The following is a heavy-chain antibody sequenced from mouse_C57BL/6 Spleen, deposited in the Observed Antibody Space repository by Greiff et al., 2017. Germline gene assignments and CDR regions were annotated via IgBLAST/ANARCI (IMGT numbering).Heavy chain of an antibody. CDR3: ARHPLYDYDGGAMDY. Sequence: VMLVESGAELVKPGASVKLSCKASGYTFTEYTIHWVKQRSGQGLEWIGWFYPGSGSIKYNEKFKDKATLTADKSSSTVYMELSRLTSEDSAVYFCARHPLYDYDGGAMDYWGQGTSVTVSS. J-gene: IGHJ4*01. CDR1: GYTFTEYT. CDR2: FYPGSGSI. V-gene: IGHV1-62-2*01. D-gene: IGHD2-4*01.